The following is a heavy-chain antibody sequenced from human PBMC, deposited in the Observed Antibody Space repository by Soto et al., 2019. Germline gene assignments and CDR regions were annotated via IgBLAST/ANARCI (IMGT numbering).Heavy chain of an antibody. CDR3: ARQNCSGGSCYTYYYYGMDV. Sequence: XESLRLSCAASGFTFSSYSMNWVRQAPGKGLEWVSSISSSSSYIYYADSVKGRFTISRDNAKNSLYLQMNSLRAEDTAVYYCARQNCSGGSCYTYYYYGMDVWGQGATVTVSS. V-gene: IGHV3-21*01. CDR1: GFTFSSYS. CDR2: ISSSSSYI. D-gene: IGHD2-15*01. J-gene: IGHJ6*02.